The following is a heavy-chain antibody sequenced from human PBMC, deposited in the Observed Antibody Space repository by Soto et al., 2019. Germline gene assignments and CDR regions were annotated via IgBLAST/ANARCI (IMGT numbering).Heavy chain of an antibody. D-gene: IGHD5-18*01. CDR1: GVSITSYY. CDR3: ARDTGYTYGATLDY. V-gene: IGHV4-4*07. J-gene: IGHJ4*02. CDR2: TFNRGSA. Sequence: QVQLQESGPGLVKPSETLSVTCTVSGVSITSYYWNWIRQPAGKGLEWIGRTFNRGSASYNPSLKSRVTVSIDTSENQFSLKLTSVTAADTAVYYCARDTGYTYGATLDYWGQGTLVTVSS.